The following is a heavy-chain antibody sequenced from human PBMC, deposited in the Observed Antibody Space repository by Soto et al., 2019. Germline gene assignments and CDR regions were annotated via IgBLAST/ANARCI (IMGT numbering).Heavy chain of an antibody. V-gene: IGHV3-30-3*01. CDR1: GFTFSSYA. J-gene: IGHJ4*02. CDR3: ARDRIQLWDLDY. Sequence: GGSLRLSCAASGFTFSSYAMHWVRQAPGKGLEWVAVISYDGSNKYYADSVKGRFTISRDNSKNTLYLQINSLRAEDTAVYYCARDRIQLWDLDYWGQGTLVTVSS. D-gene: IGHD5-18*01. CDR2: ISYDGSNK.